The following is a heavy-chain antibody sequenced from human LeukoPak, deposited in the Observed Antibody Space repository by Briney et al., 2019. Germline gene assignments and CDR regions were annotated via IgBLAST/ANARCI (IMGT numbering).Heavy chain of an antibody. CDR1: GFTVSSNY. Sequence: PGGSLRLSCAASGFTVSSNYMSWVRQAPGKGLEWVSVIYTNGNTYYADSVKGRFTISRDNSKNTLYLQMNSLRAEDAALYYCAKDTVKVTTIRRVPHYMDVWGKGTTVTISS. J-gene: IGHJ6*03. D-gene: IGHD5-12*01. CDR3: AKDTVKVTTIRRVPHYMDV. V-gene: IGHV3-66*01. CDR2: IYTNGNT.